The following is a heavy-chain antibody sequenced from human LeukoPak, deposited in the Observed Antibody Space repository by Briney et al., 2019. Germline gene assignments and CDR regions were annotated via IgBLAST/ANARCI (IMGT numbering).Heavy chain of an antibody. CDR1: GFTFGSYA. CDR2: ITGSGDST. D-gene: IGHD6-13*01. Sequence: PGGSLRLSCAASGFTFGSYAMSWVRQTPGEGLEWVSAITGSGDSTYYADSVKGRFTISRDNSKNTLYLHMNSLRAEDTAVYYCARHGSWSFDYWGQGTLLTVSA. CDR3: ARHGSWSFDY. J-gene: IGHJ4*02. V-gene: IGHV3-23*01.